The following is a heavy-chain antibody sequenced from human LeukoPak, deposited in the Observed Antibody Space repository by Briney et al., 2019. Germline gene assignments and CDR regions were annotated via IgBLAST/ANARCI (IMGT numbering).Heavy chain of an antibody. J-gene: IGHJ4*02. CDR1: GYNFMTYA. CDR3: ARDRGGATD. D-gene: IGHD1-26*01. V-gene: IGHV1-3*01. CDR2: INDESGGT. Sequence: ASVKVSCKASGYNFMTYAMHWVRQAPGQRLEWMGWINDESGGTKLSEKFQGRLTIVRDTSANTASMELSSLRSEDTAVYYCARDRGGATDWGQGTLVTVSS.